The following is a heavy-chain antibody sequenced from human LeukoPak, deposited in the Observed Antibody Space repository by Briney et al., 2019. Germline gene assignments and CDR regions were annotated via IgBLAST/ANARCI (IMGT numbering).Heavy chain of an antibody. V-gene: IGHV3-23*01. CDR1: GFTFSDYA. CDR2: ISGSGGST. Sequence: PGGSLRLSCTASGFTFSDYAIHWVRQAPGKGLEWVSAISGSGGSTYYADSVKGRFTISRDNSKNTLYLQMNSLRAEDTAVYYCAREGSSSWYAYYYYYMDVWGKGTTVTVSS. J-gene: IGHJ6*03. D-gene: IGHD6-13*01. CDR3: AREGSSSWYAYYYYYMDV.